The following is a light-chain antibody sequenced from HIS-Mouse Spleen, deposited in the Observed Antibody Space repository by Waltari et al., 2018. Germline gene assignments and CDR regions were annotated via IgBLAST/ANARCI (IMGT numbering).Light chain of an antibody. CDR1: KSVLYSSNNQNY. Sequence: DIVMTQSPDSLAVALGQRATIHCKSSKSVLYSSNNQNYLAWYQQKPGQPPKLLIYWASTRESGVPDRFSGSGSGTDFTLTISSLQAEDVAVYYCQQYYSTPFTFGPGTKVDIK. V-gene: IGKV4-1*01. CDR2: WAS. J-gene: IGKJ3*01. CDR3: QQYYSTPFT.